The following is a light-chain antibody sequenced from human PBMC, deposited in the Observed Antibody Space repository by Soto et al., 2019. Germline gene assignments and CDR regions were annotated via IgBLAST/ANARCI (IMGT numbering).Light chain of an antibody. CDR1: QNISRW. CDR2: KAS. V-gene: IGKV1-5*03. CDR3: QQHVTYART. J-gene: IGKJ1*01. Sequence: DIQMTQSPSTLSASVGDRVTITCRAIQNISRWLAWYQQKPGNAPKLLIFKASSLQSGFPSRFSGSGSGTAFTLTISSLQPDDFATYYCQQHVTYARTFGQGTKVEI.